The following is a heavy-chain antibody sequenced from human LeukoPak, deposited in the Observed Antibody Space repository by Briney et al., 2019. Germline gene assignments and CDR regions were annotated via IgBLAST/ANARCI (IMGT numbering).Heavy chain of an antibody. D-gene: IGHD2-2*01. CDR3: STPPIKIVVAAYYYYYMDV. CDR2: IKSKTDGGTT. V-gene: IGHV3-15*01. CDR1: GFSFSSYW. Sequence: GGSLRLSCGASGFSFSSYWMHWVRQAPGKGLEWVGRIKSKTDGGTTDYAAPVKGRFTISRDDSKNTLYLQMNSLKTEDTAVYYCSTPPIKIVVAAYYYYYMDVWGKGTTVTVSS. J-gene: IGHJ6*03.